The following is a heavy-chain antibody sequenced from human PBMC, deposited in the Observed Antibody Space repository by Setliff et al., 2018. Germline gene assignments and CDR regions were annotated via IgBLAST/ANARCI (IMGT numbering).Heavy chain of an antibody. Sequence: GASVKVSCKASGYTLTRYYMHWVRQAPGQGLEWMGIINTSGGSASYADKFQGRVTMTRDLSTNTLNMEVNTLTSEDTAVYYCARAGLAAANRKGLFEQWGQGTLVTVSS. CDR2: INTSGGSA. J-gene: IGHJ4*02. D-gene: IGHD3-16*01. CDR3: ARAGLAAANRKGLFEQ. V-gene: IGHV1-46*01. CDR1: GYTLTRYY.